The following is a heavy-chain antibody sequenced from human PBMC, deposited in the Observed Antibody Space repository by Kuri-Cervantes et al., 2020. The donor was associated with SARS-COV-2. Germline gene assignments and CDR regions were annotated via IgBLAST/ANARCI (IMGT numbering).Heavy chain of an antibody. V-gene: IGHV4-39*01. Sequence: GSLRLSCTVSGGSISSSSYYWGWIRQPPGKGLEWIGSIYYSGSTYYNPSLKSRVTISVDTSKNQFSLKLSSVTAADTAVYYCARQLWFFGAFDIWGQGTMVTCSS. CDR3: ARQLWFFGAFDI. J-gene: IGHJ3*02. CDR2: IYYSGST. D-gene: IGHD3-10*01. CDR1: GGSISSSSYY.